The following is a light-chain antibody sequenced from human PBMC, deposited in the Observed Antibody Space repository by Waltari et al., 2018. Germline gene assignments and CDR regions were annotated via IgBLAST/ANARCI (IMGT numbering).Light chain of an antibody. J-gene: IGLJ3*02. Sequence: SYVLTQPPSVSVAPGRTARMTCGGNNIGDKSVHWYQQKPGQAPVLVISFDTDRPSGIPERFSGSNSGNTAPLTISRVEAEDEADFYCQVWDGSSHWVFGGGTKLTVL. CDR3: QVWDGSSHWV. CDR2: FDT. CDR1: NIGDKS. V-gene: IGLV3-21*04.